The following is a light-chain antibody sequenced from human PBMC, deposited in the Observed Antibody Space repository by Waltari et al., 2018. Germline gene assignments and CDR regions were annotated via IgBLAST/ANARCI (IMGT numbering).Light chain of an antibody. J-gene: IGLJ3*02. CDR3: SAWDGSLRGWV. Sequence: QAGLTQPPSVSKGLRQTATLTCIGNNNNVRSEGPDWLQQHQGHPPKLLSYRNNNRPSGISERFSASRSGNTASLTITELQPEDEADYYCSAWDGSLRGWVFGGGTKLTVL. CDR2: RNN. CDR1: NNNVRSEG. V-gene: IGLV10-54*04.